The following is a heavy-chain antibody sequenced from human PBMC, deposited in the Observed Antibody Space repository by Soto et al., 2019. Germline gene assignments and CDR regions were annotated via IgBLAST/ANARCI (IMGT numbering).Heavy chain of an antibody. Sequence: PGESLKISCKGSGYSFTSYWIGWVRQMPGKGLEWMGIIYPGDSDTRYSPSFQGQVTISADKSISTAYLQWSSLKASDTAMYYCATPSFDILTGYNSGMDVWGQGTTVTVSS. CDR2: IYPGDSDT. CDR3: ATPSFDILTGYNSGMDV. J-gene: IGHJ6*02. D-gene: IGHD3-9*01. V-gene: IGHV5-51*01. CDR1: GYSFTSYW.